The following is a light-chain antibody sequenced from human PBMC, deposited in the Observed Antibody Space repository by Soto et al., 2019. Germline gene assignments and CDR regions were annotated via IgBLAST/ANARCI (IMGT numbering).Light chain of an antibody. Sequence: EIVLTQSPATLSLSPGERATLSCSASQSVSTYLAWYHQKPGQHPRLLIYDASNRATGIPARFTGSGSGTDFTHTISSLEPEDFAVYYCQQRRNWPRLAFGGGTKVDIK. V-gene: IGKV3-11*01. CDR3: QQRRNWPRLA. CDR2: DAS. CDR1: QSVSTY. J-gene: IGKJ4*01.